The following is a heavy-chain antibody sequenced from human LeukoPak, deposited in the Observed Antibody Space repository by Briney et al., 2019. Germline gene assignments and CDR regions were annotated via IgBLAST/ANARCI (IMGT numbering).Heavy chain of an antibody. CDR2: IYTSGST. J-gene: IGHJ6*03. Sequence: SETLSLTCTVSGGSISSYYWSWIRQPAGKGLEWIGRIYTSGSTNYNPSLKSRVSMSVDTSKNQFSLKLSSVTAADTAVYYCARDNYGSGGDGEDVGFNYYYYYMDVWGKGTTVTVSS. CDR1: GGSISSYY. D-gene: IGHD3-10*01. V-gene: IGHV4-4*07. CDR3: ARDNYGSGGDGEDVGFNYYYYYMDV.